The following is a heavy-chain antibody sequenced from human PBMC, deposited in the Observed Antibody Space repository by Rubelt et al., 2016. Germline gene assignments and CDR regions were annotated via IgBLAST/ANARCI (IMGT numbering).Heavy chain of an antibody. CDR1: GSTFTSYG. CDR3: ARDPLPVRGVIMTPTH. D-gene: IGHD3-10*01. J-gene: IGHJ4*02. CDR2: ISAYNGNP. Sequence: QVQLVQSGAEVKKPGASVKVSCKASGSTFTSYGISWVRQAPGQGLEWMGWISAYNGNPNHAQKIQGRVTMPTGTSTRTAYRELRSLRSDDTAVYYCARDPLPVRGVIMTPTHWGQGTLVTVSS. V-gene: IGHV1-18*01.